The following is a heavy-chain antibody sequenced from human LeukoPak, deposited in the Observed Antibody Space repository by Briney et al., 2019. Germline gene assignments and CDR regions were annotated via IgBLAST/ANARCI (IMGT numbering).Heavy chain of an antibody. CDR3: ASGYSSSPFGYYYSYMDV. Sequence: SESLSLACAVYGGSFSGYYWSWIRQPPGKGLEWIGEINHSGSTNYNPSLKRRVTISVDTSKNQFSLKLSSVTAADTAVYYCASGYSSSPFGYYYSYMDVWGKGTTGTVSS. CDR1: GGSFSGYY. J-gene: IGHJ6*03. V-gene: IGHV4-34*01. CDR2: INHSGST. D-gene: IGHD6-6*01.